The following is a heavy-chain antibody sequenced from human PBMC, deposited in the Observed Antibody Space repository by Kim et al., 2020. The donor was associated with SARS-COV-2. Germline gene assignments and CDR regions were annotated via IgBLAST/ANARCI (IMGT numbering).Heavy chain of an antibody. V-gene: IGHV3-53*01. CDR2: IVSGGTT. CDR3: ARRLGDRGNNMDV. D-gene: IGHD4-17*01. Sequence: GGSLRLSCAASGFTVSGNSVSWVRQAPGKGLEWVSLIVSGGTTFYADSVRGRLTISRDNSRNTVYFQMNNLRAEDTAVYYCARRLGDRGNNMDVWGQGTTVIVSS. J-gene: IGHJ6*02. CDR1: GFTVSGNS.